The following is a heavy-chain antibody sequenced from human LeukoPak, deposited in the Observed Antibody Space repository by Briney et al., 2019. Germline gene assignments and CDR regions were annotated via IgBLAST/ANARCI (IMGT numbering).Heavy chain of an antibody. Sequence: PGGSLRLSCAASGFTFSSYAMTWVRQAPGKGLEWVSGISGSGGSTYYADSVKGRFTISRDNSKNTLYVQMNSLRAEDTAVYYCAKSDYYDSRGYYYGSDYWGQGTLVTVSS. CDR2: ISGSGGST. CDR1: GFTFSSYA. V-gene: IGHV3-23*01. J-gene: IGHJ4*02. D-gene: IGHD3-22*01. CDR3: AKSDYYDSRGYYYGSDY.